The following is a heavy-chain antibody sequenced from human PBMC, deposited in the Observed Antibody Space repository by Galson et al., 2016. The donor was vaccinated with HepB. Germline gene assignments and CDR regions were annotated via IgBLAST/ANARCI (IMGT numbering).Heavy chain of an antibody. CDR1: GVSIKNFL. CDR2: IYHSGST. Sequence: SETLSLTCTVPGVSIKNFLWSWVRQTPGKGLEWIAYIYHSGSTQYKPSLKSRVTLSVDTSKNHVSLRLSSVTAADTAVYFCARGIRGYGGPEGLFDYWGQGTLVTVSS. D-gene: IGHD5-12*01. CDR3: ARGIRGYGGPEGLFDY. J-gene: IGHJ4*02. V-gene: IGHV4-59*12.